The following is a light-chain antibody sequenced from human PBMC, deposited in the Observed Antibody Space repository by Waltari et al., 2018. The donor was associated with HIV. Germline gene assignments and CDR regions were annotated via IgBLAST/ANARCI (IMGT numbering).Light chain of an antibody. J-gene: IGLJ3*02. CDR3: CSYAGSSTLEV. CDR1: SSDVGGYNL. Sequence: QSALPQPASVSGSPGRSIAISCTGTSSDVGGYNLVSWYQQHPGKAPKLMLYEGSKRSSGVCRRCAGCKAGSTASLTNAGLQAEDEADHYCCSYAGSSTLEVFGGGTELTVL. V-gene: IGLV2-23*01. CDR2: EGS.